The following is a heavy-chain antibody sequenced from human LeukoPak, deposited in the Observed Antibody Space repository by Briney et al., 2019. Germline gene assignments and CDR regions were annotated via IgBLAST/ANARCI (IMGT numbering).Heavy chain of an antibody. V-gene: IGHV7-4-1*02. CDR2: INTNTGNP. CDR3: ARGPTRNYYYMDV. J-gene: IGHJ6*03. Sequence: ASVKVSCKASGYTFTAYAMNWVRQAPGQGLEWMGWINTNTGNPTYAQGFTGRFVFSLDTSVSTAYLQISSLKAEDTAVYYCARGPTRNYYYMDVWGKGTTVTVSS. CDR1: GYTFTAYA.